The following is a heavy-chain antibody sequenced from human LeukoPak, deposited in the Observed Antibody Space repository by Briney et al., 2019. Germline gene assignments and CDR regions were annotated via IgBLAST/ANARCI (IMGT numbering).Heavy chain of an antibody. D-gene: IGHD3-10*01. Sequence: ESLKISCKGSGYSFTSYWIGWVRQMPGKGLEWMGIIYPGDSDTRYSPSFQGQVTISADKSISTAYLQWSSLKASDTAMYYCARRVSLRFGELLSHYFDYWGQGTLVTVSS. CDR1: GYSFTSYW. V-gene: IGHV5-51*01. CDR2: IYPGDSDT. J-gene: IGHJ4*02. CDR3: ARRVSLRFGELLSHYFDY.